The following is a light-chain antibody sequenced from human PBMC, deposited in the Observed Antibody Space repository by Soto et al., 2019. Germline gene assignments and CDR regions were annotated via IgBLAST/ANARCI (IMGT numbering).Light chain of an antibody. Sequence: QSALTQPASVSGPPEQSITISCTGTSSDVGAYNYVSRYQHHPGKAPRLVIYDVTNRPSGISDRFSGSKSGNTASLTISGLLAEDEADYYCASYTTISTYVFGTGTKVTVL. CDR2: DVT. V-gene: IGLV2-14*01. CDR3: ASYTTISTYV. J-gene: IGLJ1*01. CDR1: SSDVGAYNY.